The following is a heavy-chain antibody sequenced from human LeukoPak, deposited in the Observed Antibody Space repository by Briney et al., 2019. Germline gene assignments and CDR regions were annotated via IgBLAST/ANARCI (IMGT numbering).Heavy chain of an antibody. V-gene: IGHV3-48*03. D-gene: IGHD6-13*01. CDR2: ISSSGSTI. J-gene: IGHJ4*02. Sequence: PGGSLRLSCAASGFTFSSYEMNWVRQAPGKGLEWVAYISSSGSTIYYADSVKGRFTIPRDNAKNSLYLQMNSLRAEDTAVYYCARAGKDRSSWALDYWGQGTLVTVSS. CDR3: ARAGKDRSSWALDY. CDR1: GFTFSSYE.